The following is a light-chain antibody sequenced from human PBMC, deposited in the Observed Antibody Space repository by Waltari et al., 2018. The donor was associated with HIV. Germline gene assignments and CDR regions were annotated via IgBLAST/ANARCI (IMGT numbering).Light chain of an antibody. CDR3: QSYDSTNHAV. CDR2: EDN. J-gene: IGLJ7*01. V-gene: IGLV6-57*03. CDR1: SGSIASNN. Sequence: NFMLTQHHSVSASPGKTVTIACTRSSGSIASNNVQWYQQRPGTAPTTVVYEDNPRPSGVPDPFSGSIDSSSNSASLTISGLNTEDDADYYCQSYDSTNHAVFGGGTQLTVL.